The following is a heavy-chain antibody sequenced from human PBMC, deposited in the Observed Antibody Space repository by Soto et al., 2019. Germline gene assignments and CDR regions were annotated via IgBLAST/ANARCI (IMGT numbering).Heavy chain of an antibody. V-gene: IGHV4-59*08. J-gene: IGHJ5*02. Sequence: SETLSLTCTVSGGSISSYYWSWIRQPPGKGLEWIGYIYYSGSTNYNPSLKSRVTISVDTSKNQFSLKLSSVTAADTAVYYCARRWGSGFDPWGQGTLVTVSS. CDR3: ARRWGSGFDP. CDR2: IYYSGST. D-gene: IGHD3-16*01. CDR1: GGSISSYY.